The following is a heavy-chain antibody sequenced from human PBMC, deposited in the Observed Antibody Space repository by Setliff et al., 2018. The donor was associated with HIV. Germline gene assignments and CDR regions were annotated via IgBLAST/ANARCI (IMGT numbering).Heavy chain of an antibody. D-gene: IGHD5-12*01. Sequence: LRLSCAASGFTFSYYSMTWVRQAPGKGLEWVSSIITSSSYTYYADSVKGRFTISRDNAKNSLYLQMNSLRAEDTAVYFCATLPAAIVATTYYFDYWGQGTLVTVSS. CDR1: GFTFSYYS. V-gene: IGHV3-21*06. J-gene: IGHJ4*02. CDR3: ATLPAAIVATTYYFDY. CDR2: IITSSSYT.